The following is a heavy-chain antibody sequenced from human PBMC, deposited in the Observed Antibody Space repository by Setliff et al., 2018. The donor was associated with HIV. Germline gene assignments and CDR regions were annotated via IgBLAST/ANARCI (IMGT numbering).Heavy chain of an antibody. CDR1: GYVFSDYQ. CDR3: ATSRVVRRVPLPFDY. J-gene: IGHJ4*01. CDR2: IIPNSGGT. Sequence: ASVKVSCKASGYVFSDYQIHWVRQAPGQGLEYMGYIIPNSGGTMFARKFQDRVTMTRDTSISTVYLELSRLTSDDTAVYYCATSRVVRRVPLPFDYWGQGTLVTVSS. V-gene: IGHV1-2*02. D-gene: IGHD3-10*01.